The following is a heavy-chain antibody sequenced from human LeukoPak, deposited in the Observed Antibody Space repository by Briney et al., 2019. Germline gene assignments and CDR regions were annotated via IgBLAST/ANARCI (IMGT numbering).Heavy chain of an antibody. CDR1: GFTFSTYW. Sequence: GGSLRLSCGASGFTFSTYWMHWVRQAPGKGLVWVSRIKSDGGTNYADSAKGRFTISRDNAKKTVSLQMNSLRPEHTGVYYCARAPSEIGGYYPEYFRHWGQGTLVTVSS. CDR2: IKSDGGT. J-gene: IGHJ1*01. V-gene: IGHV3-74*01. CDR3: ARAPSEIGGYYPEYFRH. D-gene: IGHD3-22*01.